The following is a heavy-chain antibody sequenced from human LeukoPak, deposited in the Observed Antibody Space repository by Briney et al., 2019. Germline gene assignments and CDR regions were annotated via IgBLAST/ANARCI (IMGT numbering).Heavy chain of an antibody. CDR2: INHSGST. J-gene: IGHJ5*02. V-gene: IGHV4-34*01. D-gene: IGHD4-17*01. Sequence: SETLSLTCAVYGGSFSGYYWSWIRQPPGKGLEWIGEINHSGSTNYNPSLKSRVTISVDRSKNQFSLRLSSVTAADTAVYYCARTVTYYGDYPSWFDPWGQGTLVTVSS. CDR1: GGSFSGYY. CDR3: ARTVTYYGDYPSWFDP.